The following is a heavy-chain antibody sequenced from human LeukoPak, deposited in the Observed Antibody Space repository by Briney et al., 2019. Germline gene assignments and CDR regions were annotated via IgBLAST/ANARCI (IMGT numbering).Heavy chain of an antibody. CDR2: IYSGGST. Sequence: GGSLRLSCAASGFTVSSNYMSWVRQAPGKGLEWVSGIYSGGSTYYADSVKGRFTISRDNSKNTLYLQMNSLRAEDTAVYYCARWEYSSSSLGGSYWYFDLWGRGTLVTVSS. CDR3: ARWEYSSSSLGGSYWYFDL. V-gene: IGHV3-66*01. D-gene: IGHD6-6*01. CDR1: GFTVSSNY. J-gene: IGHJ2*01.